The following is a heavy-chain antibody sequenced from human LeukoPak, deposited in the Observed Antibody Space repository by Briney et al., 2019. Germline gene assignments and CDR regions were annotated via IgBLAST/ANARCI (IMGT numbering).Heavy chain of an antibody. CDR2: IYYSGST. CDR3: ARGSDYYDSSGQIDY. V-gene: IGHV4-31*03. D-gene: IGHD3-22*01. J-gene: IGHJ4*02. Sequence: PSETLSLTCTVSGGSISSKNYYWSWIRQHPGKGLEYIGYIYYSGSTYYNPSLKSRVTISVDMSKNQFSLRLSSVTAADTAVYYCARGSDYYDSSGQIDYWGQGTLVTVSS. CDR1: GGSISSKNYY.